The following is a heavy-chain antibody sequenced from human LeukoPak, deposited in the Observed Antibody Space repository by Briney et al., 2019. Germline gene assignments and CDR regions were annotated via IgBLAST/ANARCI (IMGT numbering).Heavy chain of an antibody. D-gene: IGHD3-22*01. CDR2: IKQDGSEK. J-gene: IGHJ1*01. CDR3: ASEGGSHYYDSRGYYYFGYFQH. Sequence: QPGGSLRLSCAASGFTFSSYWMSWVRQAPGKGLEWVANIKQDGSEKYYVDSVKGRFTISRDNAKNSLYLQMNSLRAEDTAVYYGASEGGSHYYDSRGYYYFGYFQHWGQGTLVTVSS. CDR1: GFTFSSYW. V-gene: IGHV3-7*01.